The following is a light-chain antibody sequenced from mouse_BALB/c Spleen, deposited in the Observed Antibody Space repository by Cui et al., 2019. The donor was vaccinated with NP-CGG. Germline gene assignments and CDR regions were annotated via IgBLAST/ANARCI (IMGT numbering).Light chain of an antibody. CDR3: ALWYSNHWV. CDR1: TGTVTTSNY. V-gene: IGLV1*01. Sequence: ADVTPETALTTSPGETVTLTCRSSTGTVTTSNYANWVQEKPDHLFTGLIGGTNNRAPGVPARFSGSLIGDKAALTITGAQTEDEAIYFCALWYSNHWVFGGGTKLTVL. J-gene: IGLJ1*01. CDR2: GTN.